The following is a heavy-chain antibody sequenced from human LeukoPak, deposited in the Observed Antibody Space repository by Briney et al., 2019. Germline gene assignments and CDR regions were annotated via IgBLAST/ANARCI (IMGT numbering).Heavy chain of an antibody. J-gene: IGHJ4*02. D-gene: IGHD5-18*01. CDR1: GGTFSSYA. V-gene: IGHV1-69*04. CDR3: ASGYSYGFFDY. CDR2: IIPILGIA. Sequence: SVKVSCKASGGTFSSYAISWVRQAPGQGLEWMGRIIPILGIANYAQKFQGRVTITADKSTSTAYMELSSLRSEDTAVYYCASGYSYGFFDYWGQGTLVTVSS.